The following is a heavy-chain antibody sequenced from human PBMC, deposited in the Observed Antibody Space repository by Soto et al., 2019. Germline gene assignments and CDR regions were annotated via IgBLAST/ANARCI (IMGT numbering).Heavy chain of an antibody. J-gene: IGHJ4*02. V-gene: IGHV1-69*13. CDR2: IIPIFGTA. CDR1: GGTFSSYA. D-gene: IGHD2-15*01. CDR3: ARTQGYCSGGSCYWRGYFDY. Sequence: ASVKVSCKASGGTFSSYAISWVRQAPGQGLEWMGGIIPIFGTANYAQKFQGRVTITADESTSTAYMELSSLRSEDTAVYYCARTQGYCSGGSCYWRGYFDYWGQGTLVTVSS.